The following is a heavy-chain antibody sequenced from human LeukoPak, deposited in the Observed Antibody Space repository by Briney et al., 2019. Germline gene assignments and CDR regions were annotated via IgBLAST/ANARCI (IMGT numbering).Heavy chain of an antibody. CDR1: GFIFSRYE. V-gene: IGHV3-48*03. Sequence: PGGSLRLSCAAFGFIFSRYEMNWVRQAPGKGLEWLSYINSRGNTKYYADSVKGRFTTSRDNAKNALYLQMNSLRAEDTAIYFCARDYNWLPDYWGQGTLVTVSS. CDR3: ARDYNWLPDY. J-gene: IGHJ4*02. CDR2: INSRGNTK. D-gene: IGHD5-24*01.